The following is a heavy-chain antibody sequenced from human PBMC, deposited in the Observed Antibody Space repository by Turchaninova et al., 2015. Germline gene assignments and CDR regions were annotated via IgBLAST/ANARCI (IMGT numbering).Heavy chain of an antibody. CDR3: AHRSNIPRVSGTGCFDF. D-gene: IGHD6-19*01. CDR2: IDWDDDK. Sequence: QITLKESGPTLVRPTQTLTLTCPSSGFSLRTTDVGVGWIRQPPGRALEWLALIDWDDDKRYNPSLKTRLTITKDTSKNQVVLTMTNMDPVDTATYYCAHRSNIPRVSGTGCFDFWGQGTLVTVSS. V-gene: IGHV2-5*02. CDR1: GFSLRTTDVG. J-gene: IGHJ4*02.